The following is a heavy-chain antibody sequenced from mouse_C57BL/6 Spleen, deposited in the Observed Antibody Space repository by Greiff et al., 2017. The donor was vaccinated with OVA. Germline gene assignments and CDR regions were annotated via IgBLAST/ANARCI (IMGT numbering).Heavy chain of an antibody. V-gene: IGHV1-15*01. D-gene: IGHD1-1*02. CDR2: IDPETGGT. Sequence: LVESGAELVRPGASVTLSCKASGYTFTDYEMHWVKQTPVHGLEWIGAIDPETGGTAYNQKFKGKAILTADKSSSTAYMELRSLTSEDSAVYYCTRRGPYYLDYWGQGTTLTVSS. CDR1: GYTFTDYE. J-gene: IGHJ2*01. CDR3: TRRGPYYLDY.